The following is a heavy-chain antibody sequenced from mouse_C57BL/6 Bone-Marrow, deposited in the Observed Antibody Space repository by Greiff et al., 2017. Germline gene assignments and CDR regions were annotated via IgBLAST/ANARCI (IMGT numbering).Heavy chain of an antibody. Sequence: EVQLQESGPELVKPGASVKIPCKASGYTFTDYNMDWVKQSPGKSLEWIGDINPNNGGTSDNQKFKGKVTLTVDRSYSTSYMELRILTSEDTAVYYCARKVTTVVAYYAMDYWGPGTSVTVSS. CDR1: GYTFTDYN. CDR2: INPNNGGT. CDR3: ARKVTTVVAYYAMDY. J-gene: IGHJ4*01. D-gene: IGHD1-1*01. V-gene: IGHV1-18*01.